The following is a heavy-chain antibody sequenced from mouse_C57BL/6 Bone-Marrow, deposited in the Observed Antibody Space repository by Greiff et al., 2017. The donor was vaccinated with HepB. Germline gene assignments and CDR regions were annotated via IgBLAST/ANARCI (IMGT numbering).Heavy chain of an antibody. CDR3: AITGTRFGY. J-gene: IGHJ3*01. V-gene: IGHV2-9-1*01. CDR2: ICTGGGT. CDR1: GFSLTSYA. Sequence: VKLVESGPGLVAPSQSLSITCTVSGFSLTSYAISWVRQPPGKGLEWLGVICTGGGTNYNSALKSRLSISKDNSKRQVSLKMNRLQTDETARYYCAITGTRFGYWGQGTLVTVSA. D-gene: IGHD4-1*01.